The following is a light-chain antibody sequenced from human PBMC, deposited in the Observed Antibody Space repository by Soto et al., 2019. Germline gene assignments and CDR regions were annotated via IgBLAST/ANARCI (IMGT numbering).Light chain of an antibody. V-gene: IGKV1-12*01. CDR2: ATS. CDR3: QQTHSLPLS. J-gene: IGKJ3*01. CDR1: QGVGGW. Sequence: IHMTQTPSSLSASVGDRVTMTCRASQGVGGWLAWYQQQPGKVPKLLIYATSSLHSGVPSSFSGSGSGTDFTLSISSLQPEDFATYYCQQTHSLPLSFGPGTKVDN.